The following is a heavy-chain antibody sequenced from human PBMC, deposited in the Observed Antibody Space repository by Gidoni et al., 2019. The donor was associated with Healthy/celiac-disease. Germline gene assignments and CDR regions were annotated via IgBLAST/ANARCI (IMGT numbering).Heavy chain of an antibody. CDR2: IWYDGSNK. D-gene: IGHD6-19*01. CDR1: GFTFSSYG. Sequence: QVQLVESGGGVVQPGRSLRLSCAASGFTFSSYGRHWVRQAPGKGLEWVAVIWYDGSNKYYADSVKGRFTISRDNSKNTLYLQMNSLRAEDTAVYYCAREGYSSGGYYFDYWGQGTLVTVSS. CDR3: AREGYSSGGYYFDY. V-gene: IGHV3-33*01. J-gene: IGHJ4*02.